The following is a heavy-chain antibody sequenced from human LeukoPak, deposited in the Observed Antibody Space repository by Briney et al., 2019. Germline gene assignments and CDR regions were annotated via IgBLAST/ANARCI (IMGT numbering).Heavy chain of an antibody. V-gene: IGHV4-34*01. CDR3: ARHYGP. Sequence: PSETLSLTCAVYGGSFSGYYWSWIRQPPGKGLEWIGSIYDSGSTYYNPSLKSRVTISVDTSKNQFSLKLNSVTAADTAVYYCARHYGPWGQGTLVTVSS. CDR1: GGSFSGYY. J-gene: IGHJ5*02. CDR2: IYDSGST. D-gene: IGHD3-16*01.